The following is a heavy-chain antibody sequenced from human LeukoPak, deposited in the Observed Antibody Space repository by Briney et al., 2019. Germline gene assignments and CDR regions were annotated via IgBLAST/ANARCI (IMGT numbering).Heavy chain of an antibody. V-gene: IGHV3-30*18. D-gene: IGHD4/OR15-4a*01. CDR1: GFTFSSYG. J-gene: IGHJ4*01. CDR3: AKDVDSYGAAYYFDY. CDR2: ISYDGRDK. Sequence: PGGSLRLPCAASGFTFSSYGMHWVRQAPGKGLEWVADISYDGRDKYYADSVKGRFTISRDNSKNTLFLQMNSLRAEDTAVYYCAKDVDSYGAAYYFDYWGHGTLVTVSS.